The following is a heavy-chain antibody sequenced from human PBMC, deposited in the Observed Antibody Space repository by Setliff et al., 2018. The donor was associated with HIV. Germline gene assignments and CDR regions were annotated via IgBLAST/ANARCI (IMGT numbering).Heavy chain of an antibody. J-gene: IGHJ4*02. CDR3: AREDVMTGYSFDY. Sequence: GGSLRLSCVASGFAFRDYTMHWVRQAPGKGLEWLAVISFDGSNKYFADSVKGRFTISRDNSNNTLFLQMNSLRPEDTAVYYCAREDVMTGYSFDYWGQGTLVTVSS. D-gene: IGHD3-9*01. CDR1: GFAFRDYT. V-gene: IGHV3-30*04. CDR2: ISFDGSNK.